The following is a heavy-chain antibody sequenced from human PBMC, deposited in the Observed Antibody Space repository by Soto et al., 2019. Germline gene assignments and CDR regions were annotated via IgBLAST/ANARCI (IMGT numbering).Heavy chain of an antibody. Sequence: ASVKVSCKASGYTFDAFDIHWVRQAIGQGLELMGWMNPYTGETAYTQTFRGRVSMTRDTSVSTAYMELTSLTSEDSAIYFCVRQAGGASTPGDDYWGQGTLVTVSS. J-gene: IGHJ4*02. V-gene: IGHV1-8*01. CDR2: MNPYTGET. CDR1: GYTFDAFD. CDR3: VRQAGGASTPGDDY. D-gene: IGHD2-15*01.